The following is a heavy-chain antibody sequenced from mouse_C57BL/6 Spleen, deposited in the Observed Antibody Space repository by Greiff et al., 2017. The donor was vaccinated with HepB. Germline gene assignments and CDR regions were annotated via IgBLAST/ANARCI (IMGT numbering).Heavy chain of an antibody. Sequence: VQLQQSGAELVKPGASVKLSCKASGYAFPRYWMYWVKQSPGKGLGWIGQIYPVDDYTNYNGKFKGKATLTADKSSSTAYMQLSSLTSEDSAVYYCARAYAYWGQGTLVTVSA. CDR2: IYPVDDYT. V-gene: IGHV1-80*01. CDR3: ARAYAY. J-gene: IGHJ3*01. CDR1: GYAFPRYW.